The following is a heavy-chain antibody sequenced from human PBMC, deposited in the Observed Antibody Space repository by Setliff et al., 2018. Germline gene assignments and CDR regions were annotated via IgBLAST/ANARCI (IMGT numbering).Heavy chain of an antibody. CDR1: GFIFSTYW. V-gene: IGHV3-7*01. J-gene: IGHJ4*02. D-gene: IGHD4-17*01. CDR2: IKQDGSDK. Sequence: GGSLRLSCAASGFIFSTYWMGWVRQAPGKGLEWVANIKQDGSDKYYVDSVKGRFTISRDNAKNSLYLQMNSLRAEDTAVYYCARLRKDYGDYYYFDYWGQGTLVTVSS. CDR3: ARLRKDYGDYYYFDY.